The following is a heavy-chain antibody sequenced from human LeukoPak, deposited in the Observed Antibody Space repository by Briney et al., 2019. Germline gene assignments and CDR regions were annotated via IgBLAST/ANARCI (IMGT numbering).Heavy chain of an antibody. CDR1: GFTFDDYT. CDR3: AKDDKGYFDWLRGPVFDP. CDR2: ISWDGGST. Sequence: GGSLRLSCAASGFTFDDYTMHWVRQAPGKGLEWVSLISWDGGSTYYADSVKGRFTISRDNSKNSLYLQMNSLRTEDTALYYCAKDDKGYFDWLRGPVFDPWGQGTLVTVSS. D-gene: IGHD3-9*01. J-gene: IGHJ5*02. V-gene: IGHV3-43*01.